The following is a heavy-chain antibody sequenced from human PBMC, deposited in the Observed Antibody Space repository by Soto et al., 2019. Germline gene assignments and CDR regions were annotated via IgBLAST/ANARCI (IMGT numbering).Heavy chain of an antibody. J-gene: IGHJ4*02. CDR2: IYPGDSDT. V-gene: IGHV5-51*01. CDR3: ARRVYGYSYAD. CDR1: GYSFTTYW. Sequence: GESLKISYKGSGYSFTTYWVGWVRQMPGKGLELMGIIYPGDSDTRYSPSFQGQVTISADKSISTAYLQWSSLKASDTAIYYCARRVYGYSYADWGQRTLVTVSS. D-gene: IGHD5-18*01.